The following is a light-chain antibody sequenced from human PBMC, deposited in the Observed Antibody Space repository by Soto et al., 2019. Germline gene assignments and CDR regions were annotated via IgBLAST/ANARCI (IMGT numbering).Light chain of an antibody. Sequence: EIVLTQSPGTLSLSPGERATLSCRASQSVSSSYLAWYQQKPGQAPRLLIYGASSRATGIPDRFSGSGSGTDFTLTISRLEPEDFAVYYCQQYGSHGVFGQGTKVDIK. V-gene: IGKV3-20*01. CDR3: QQYGSHGV. J-gene: IGKJ1*01. CDR1: QSVSSSY. CDR2: GAS.